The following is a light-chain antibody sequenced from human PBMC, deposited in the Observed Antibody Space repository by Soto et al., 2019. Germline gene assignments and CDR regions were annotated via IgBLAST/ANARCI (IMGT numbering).Light chain of an antibody. CDR1: SSDVGSYNL. V-gene: IGLV2-23*01. CDR3: YSYAGENLYV. Sequence: QSALAQPASVSASPGQSITIPCTGTSSDVGSYNLVSWFQQHPGKVPKLLIYEGTKRPSGLSDRFSGSKSGTTASLTISGLQAEDEAHYYCYSYAGENLYVFGTGTKVTVL. J-gene: IGLJ1*01. CDR2: EGT.